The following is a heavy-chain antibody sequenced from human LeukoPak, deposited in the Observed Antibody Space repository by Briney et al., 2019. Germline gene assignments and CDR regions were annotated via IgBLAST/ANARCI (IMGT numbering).Heavy chain of an antibody. Sequence: GGSLRLSCAASGFTFGSYWMHWVGQAPGKGLVWVSHINTDGSSPTYGDSAKGRFTVSRDNAKNTLFLQMNSLRVEDTAVYYCARGTAATAGIDYWGQGTLVTVSS. CDR2: INTDGSSP. J-gene: IGHJ4*02. CDR1: GFTFGSYW. CDR3: ARGTAATAGIDY. D-gene: IGHD6-13*01. V-gene: IGHV3-74*01.